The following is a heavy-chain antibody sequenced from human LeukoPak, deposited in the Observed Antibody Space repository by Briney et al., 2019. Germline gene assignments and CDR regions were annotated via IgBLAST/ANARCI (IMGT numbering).Heavy chain of an antibody. Sequence: SETLSFTCAVYGGSFSGYYWGWVRQPPGKALEWIGNIFYSGSTYYSPSLKSRVTISLDTSRNQFSLKLNSVTAADTAVYYCAKSNGYGLIDIWGQGTMVTVSS. J-gene: IGHJ3*02. CDR2: IFYSGST. V-gene: IGHV4-34*12. D-gene: IGHD3-22*01. CDR3: AKSNGYGLIDI. CDR1: GGSFSGYY.